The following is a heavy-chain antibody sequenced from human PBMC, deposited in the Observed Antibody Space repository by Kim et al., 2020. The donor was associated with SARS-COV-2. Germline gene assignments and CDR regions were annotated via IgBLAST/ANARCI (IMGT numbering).Heavy chain of an antibody. CDR1: GFTFSSYT. J-gene: IGHJ4*02. CDR2: ISGSGGRT. V-gene: IGHV3-23*01. Sequence: GGSLRLSCAVSGFTFSSYTMNWVRQAPGKGLEWVSAISGSGGRTYYADSVKGRFTISRDNSKNTLYLQMDSLRAEDTAVYYCAKDWLMGDPGYWGQGSLVTVSS. D-gene: IGHD2-21*02. CDR3: AKDWLMGDPGY.